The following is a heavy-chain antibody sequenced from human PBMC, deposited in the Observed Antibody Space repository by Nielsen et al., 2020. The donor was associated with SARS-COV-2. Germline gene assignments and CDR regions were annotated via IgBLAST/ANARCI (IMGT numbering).Heavy chain of an antibody. V-gene: IGHV3-23*01. D-gene: IGHD1-14*01. CDR2: ISGSGGST. Sequence: GESLKISCAASGFNFSSYAMSWVRQAPGKGLEWVSAISGSGGSTYYADSVKGRFTISRDNSKNTLYLQMNSLRAEDTAVYYCAKETGTGWDYWGQGTLVTVSS. CDR3: AKETGTGWDY. J-gene: IGHJ4*02. CDR1: GFNFSSYA.